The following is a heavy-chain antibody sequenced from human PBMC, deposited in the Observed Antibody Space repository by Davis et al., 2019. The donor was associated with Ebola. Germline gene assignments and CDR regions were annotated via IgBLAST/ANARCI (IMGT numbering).Heavy chain of an antibody. CDR1: GGSISSYY. D-gene: IGHD5-18*01. J-gene: IGHJ4*02. CDR2: IDHSGRT. V-gene: IGHV4-34*01. Sequence: PSETLSLTCTVSGGSISSYYWSWIRQPPGKGLEWIGEIDHSGRTTWNASLKSRVTISVDTSKNQFSLKLSSVTAADTAVYYCARDEGNTAMAPGYWGQGTLVTVSS. CDR3: ARDEGNTAMAPGY.